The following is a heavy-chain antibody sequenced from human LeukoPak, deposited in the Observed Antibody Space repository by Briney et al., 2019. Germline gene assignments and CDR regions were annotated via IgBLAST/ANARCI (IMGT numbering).Heavy chain of an antibody. CDR1: GFALQNYD. V-gene: IGHV3-9*01. CDR3: ARGPGWALHKRYFDS. J-gene: IGHJ4*02. Sequence: GGSLRLSCAASGFALQNYDMHWVRQAPGGGLEWVSSVSWDNGHIAYADSVKGRFSISRDNAKNSLYLQMSSPRPEDTPVYYCARGPGWALHKRYFDSWGQGALVIVSS. D-gene: IGHD1-26*01. CDR2: VSWDNGHI.